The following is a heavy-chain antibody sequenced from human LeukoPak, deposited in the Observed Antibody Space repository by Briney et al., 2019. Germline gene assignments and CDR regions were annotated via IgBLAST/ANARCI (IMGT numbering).Heavy chain of an antibody. D-gene: IGHD3-10*01. V-gene: IGHV4-34*01. Sequence: SSETLSLTCAVYGGSFSGYYWSWIRQPPGKGLEWIGEINHSGSTNYNPSLKSRVTISVDTSKNQFSLKLNSVTAADTAVYYCARGGAVVRGLTIDYWGQGTLVTVSS. CDR1: GGSFSGYY. CDR2: INHSGST. CDR3: ARGGAVVRGLTIDY. J-gene: IGHJ4*02.